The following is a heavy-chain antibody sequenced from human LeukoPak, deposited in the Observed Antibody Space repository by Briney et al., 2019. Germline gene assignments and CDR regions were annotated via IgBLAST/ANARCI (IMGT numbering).Heavy chain of an antibody. V-gene: IGHV3-48*01. Sequence: PGGSLRLSCAASGFTFSSHSMNWVRQAPGKGLEWISYISTNSGTIWYADSVKGRFSISRDNAKNSLFLHMNSLRAEDTAVYYCVRDLTIVGVAQVHHWGQGTLVTVSS. CDR3: VRDLTIVGVAQVHH. CDR2: ISTNSGTI. J-gene: IGHJ5*02. CDR1: GFTFSSHS. D-gene: IGHD1-26*01.